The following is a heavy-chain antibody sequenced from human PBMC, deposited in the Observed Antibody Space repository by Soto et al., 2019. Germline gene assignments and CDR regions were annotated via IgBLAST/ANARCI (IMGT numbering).Heavy chain of an antibody. V-gene: IGHV3-48*02. CDR3: ARDYIYAFDI. D-gene: IGHD3-10*01. J-gene: IGHJ3*02. CDR2: ITTGGAT. CDR1: GFSFSSYT. Sequence: GGSLRLSCAASGFSFSSYTMNWVRQAPGKGLEWVSYITTGGATFYPDSVKGRFIISRDNAKNSLYLQMNSLRDEDTAVYYCARDYIYAFDIWGQGTMVTVSS.